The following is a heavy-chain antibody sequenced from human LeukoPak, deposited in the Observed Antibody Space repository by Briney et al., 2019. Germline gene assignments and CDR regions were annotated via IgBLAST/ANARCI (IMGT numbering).Heavy chain of an antibody. CDR3: ARGGRSGYRYFDY. CDR1: GYTFTSYG. D-gene: IGHD5-18*01. CDR2: ISPNTGGT. Sequence: ASVKVSCKASGYTFTSYGISWVRQAPGQGLEWMGRISPNTGGTDHAQEFRDKITMTRDTSISTAYIELSRLISDDTAVYYCARGGRSGYRYFDYWGQGTLVTVSS. J-gene: IGHJ4*02. V-gene: IGHV1-2*06.